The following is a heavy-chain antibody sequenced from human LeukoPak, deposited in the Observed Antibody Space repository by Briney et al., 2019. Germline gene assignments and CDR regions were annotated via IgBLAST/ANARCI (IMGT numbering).Heavy chain of an antibody. CDR3: ARVAPQLYFDY. CDR2: INHSGST. D-gene: IGHD1-1*01. V-gene: IGHV4-34*01. Sequence: SETLSLTCAVYGGSFSGYYWSWIRQPPGKGLEWIGEINHSGSTNYNPSLKSRVTISVDTSKNQFSLKLSSVTAADTAVYYCARVAPQLYFDYWGQGTLVTVSS. CDR1: GGSFSGYY. J-gene: IGHJ4*02.